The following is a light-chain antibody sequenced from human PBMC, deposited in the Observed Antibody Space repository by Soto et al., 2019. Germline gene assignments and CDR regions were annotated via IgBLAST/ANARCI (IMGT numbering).Light chain of an antibody. CDR1: QSVGKS. V-gene: IGKV3-20*01. J-gene: IGKJ1*01. Sequence: EIVLTQSPGTLSWSPGERATLSCRASQSVGKSLAWYQQQPGQAPRLLIYGASTRATGIPDRFSGSGSGTDFTLTISRLEPEDFAVYYCQQYGGSPRTFGQGTKVERK. CDR2: GAS. CDR3: QQYGGSPRT.